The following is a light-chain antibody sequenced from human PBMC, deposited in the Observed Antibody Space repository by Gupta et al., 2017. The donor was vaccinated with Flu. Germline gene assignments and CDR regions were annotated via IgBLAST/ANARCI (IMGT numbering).Light chain of an antibody. Sequence: QSALTQPASVSGSPGQSITISCTGTSSDIGTYNYVSWYQQHPGKAPKLLIYEVGNRPSGVPQRFSGSKSGTTASLHITGLQAEDEADYYCSSYESIITHGVFGAGTKLTVL. CDR1: SSDIGTYNY. CDR3: SSYESIITHGV. V-gene: IGLV2-14*01. CDR2: EVG. J-gene: IGLJ3*02.